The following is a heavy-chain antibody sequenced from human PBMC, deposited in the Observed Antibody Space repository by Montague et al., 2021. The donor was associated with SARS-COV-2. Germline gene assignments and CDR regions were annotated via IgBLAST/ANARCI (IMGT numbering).Heavy chain of an antibody. CDR3: ASGWTLFD. CDR1: GDSVSSTAAA. J-gene: IGHJ4*02. CDR2: TYYRSEWHT. V-gene: IGHV6-1*01. Sequence: CAISGDSVSSTAAAWNWIRQSPSRGLELLGRTYYRSEWHTDNAVSVDGRLAIDADTSKNQFSLQLHSVTPEDSDVYYCASGWTLFDWGQGTLVTVSS. D-gene: IGHD6-19*01.